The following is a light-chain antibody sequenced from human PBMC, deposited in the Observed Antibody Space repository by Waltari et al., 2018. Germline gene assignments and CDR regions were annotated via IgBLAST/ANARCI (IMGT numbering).Light chain of an antibody. Sequence: QSALTQPASVSGSPGQSITISCTGTSSDVGGYKYVSWYQQHPGKAPQLMIYDVSKRPSGVSNRFSGSKSGNTASLTISGLQAEDEADYYCSSYTSSTTYVVFGGGTKLTVL. V-gene: IGLV2-14*01. CDR1: SSDVGGYKY. J-gene: IGLJ2*01. CDR2: DVS. CDR3: SSYTSSTTYVV.